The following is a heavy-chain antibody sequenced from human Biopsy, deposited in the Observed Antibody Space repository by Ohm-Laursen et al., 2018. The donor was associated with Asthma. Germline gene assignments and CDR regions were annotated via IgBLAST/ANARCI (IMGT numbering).Heavy chain of an antibody. D-gene: IGHD4-17*01. CDR3: ASDFPKDYVRYNFQF. V-gene: IGHV1-24*01. J-gene: IGHJ4*02. CDR2: HDHEEGGT. Sequence: SVKVSRKISGYSLTDLSMHWVRQAPGQGLGWMGGHDHEEGGTVNARRFQGRVTMTEDTSTDTAYMKLSSLSSDDTAVYYCASDFPKDYVRYNFQFWGQGTLVTVSS. CDR1: GYSLTDLS.